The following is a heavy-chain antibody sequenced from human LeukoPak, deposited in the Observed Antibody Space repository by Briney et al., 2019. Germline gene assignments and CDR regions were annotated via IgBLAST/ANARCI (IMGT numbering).Heavy chain of an antibody. Sequence: PGGSLRLSCAASGFSLRSYGMHWVRQSPGKGLLWVSHINHDGSLRDYADSVKGRFTISKDIAENTVYLQMDSLGAEDTAIYYCTRDVFSLGDSWGQGTLVPVSS. CDR3: TRDVFSLGDS. CDR1: GFSLRSYG. V-gene: IGHV3-74*01. CDR2: INHDGSLR. J-gene: IGHJ4*02. D-gene: IGHD2/OR15-2a*01.